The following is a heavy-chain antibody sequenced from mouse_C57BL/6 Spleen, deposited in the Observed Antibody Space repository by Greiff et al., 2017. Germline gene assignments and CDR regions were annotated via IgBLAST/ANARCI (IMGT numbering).Heavy chain of an antibody. CDR2: ISYDGSN. CDR1: GYSITSGYY. Sequence: DVQLQESGPGLVKPSQSLSLTCSVTGYSITSGYYWNWIRQFPGNKLEWMGYISYDGSNNYNPSLKNRISITRDTSKNQFFLKLNSVTTEDTATYYCARYFPYDYDGYYYAMDYWGQGTSVTVSS. CDR3: ARYFPYDYDGYYYAMDY. D-gene: IGHD2-4*01. V-gene: IGHV3-6*01. J-gene: IGHJ4*01.